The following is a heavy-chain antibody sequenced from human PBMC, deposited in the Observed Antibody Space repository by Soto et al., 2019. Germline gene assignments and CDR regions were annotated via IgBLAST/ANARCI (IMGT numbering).Heavy chain of an antibody. CDR3: AKSDGAEENDAFDI. J-gene: IGHJ3*02. D-gene: IGHD3-16*01. CDR2: INPHSGGT. V-gene: IGHV1-2*04. CDR1: GYSFTGHY. Sequence: QVRLVQSGPEVRKPGASVKISCEASGYSFTGHYLHWVRQAPGHGLEWMGWINPHSGGTNYAQKFQDWISITRDKALSTVYMDLSSLRSEDTAMYYCAKSDGAEENDAFDIWGQGTMISVS.